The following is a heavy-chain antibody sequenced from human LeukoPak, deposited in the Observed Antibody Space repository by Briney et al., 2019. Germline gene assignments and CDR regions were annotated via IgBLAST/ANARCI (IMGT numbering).Heavy chain of an antibody. CDR2: IKQDGSEK. D-gene: IGHD5-12*01. CDR3: ARVGGYSGYDSAHYYYYYMDV. J-gene: IGHJ6*03. Sequence: PGRSLRLSCAASGFTFSSYWMSWVRQAPGKGLEWVANIKQDGSEKYYVDSVKGRFTISRDNAKNTLYLQMNSLRAEDTAVYYCARVGGYSGYDSAHYYYYYMDVWGKGTTVTVSS. V-gene: IGHV3-7*01. CDR1: GFTFSSYW.